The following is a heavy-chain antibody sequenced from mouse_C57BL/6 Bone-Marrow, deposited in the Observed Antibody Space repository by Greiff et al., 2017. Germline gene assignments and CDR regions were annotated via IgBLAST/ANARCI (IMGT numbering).Heavy chain of an antibody. CDR2: IDPEDGET. V-gene: IGHV14-2*01. CDR3: ASGGYYNYYAMDY. CDR1: GFNIKDYY. Sequence: VQLKESGAELVKPGASVKLSCTASGFNIKDYYMHWVKQRTEKGLEWIGRIDPEDGETKYAPKFQGQATITADTSSNTAYLQLSSLTAEDTAVYYWASGGYYNYYAMDYWGQGTSVTVSA. J-gene: IGHJ4*01. D-gene: IGHD2-3*01.